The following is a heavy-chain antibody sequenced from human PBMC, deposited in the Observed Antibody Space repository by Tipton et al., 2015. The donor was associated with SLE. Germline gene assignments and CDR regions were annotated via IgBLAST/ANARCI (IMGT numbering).Heavy chain of an antibody. CDR3: ARDTHSGSRADH. CDR1: GFSVSNDY. CDR2: IFSGGST. Sequence: GSLRLSCAASGFSVSNDYMSWVRQAPGRGLEWISVIFSGGSTYYADSVKGRFTISRDNSKNTLYLQMNSLRVEDTAVYYCARDTHSGSRADHWGQGTMVTASS. V-gene: IGHV3-66*01. D-gene: IGHD1-26*01. J-gene: IGHJ3*01.